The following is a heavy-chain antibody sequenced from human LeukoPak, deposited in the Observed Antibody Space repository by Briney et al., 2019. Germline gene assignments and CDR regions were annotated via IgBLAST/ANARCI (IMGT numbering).Heavy chain of an antibody. D-gene: IGHD1-26*01. J-gene: IGHJ4*02. V-gene: IGHV4-34*01. CDR3: ARDLVGAIGY. CDR1: GGSFSGYY. Sequence: SETLSLTCAVYGGSFSGYYWSWIRQPPGKGLEWIGEINHSGSTNYNPSLKSRVTISVDTSKNQFSLKLSSVTAADTAVYYCARDLVGAIGYWGQGTLVTVSS. CDR2: INHSGST.